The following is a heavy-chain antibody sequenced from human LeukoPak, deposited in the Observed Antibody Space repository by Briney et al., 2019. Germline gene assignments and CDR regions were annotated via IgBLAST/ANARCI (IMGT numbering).Heavy chain of an antibody. Sequence: SETLSLTCAISGGSFSNGYWWSWVRQSPGKGLEFIGQISRIGTTNYNPSLRSRVSISMDKSQNLISLNLTSVTAADTAVYYCARETDYSHPNYFDPWGQGTLVTVSS. CDR2: ISRIGTT. J-gene: IGHJ5*02. V-gene: IGHV4-4*02. CDR3: ARETDYSHPNYFDP. CDR1: GGSFSNGYW. D-gene: IGHD4-11*01.